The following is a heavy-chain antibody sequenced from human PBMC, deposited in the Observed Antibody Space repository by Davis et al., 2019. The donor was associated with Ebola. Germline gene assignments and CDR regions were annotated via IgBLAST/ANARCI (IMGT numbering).Heavy chain of an antibody. V-gene: IGHV6-1*01. D-gene: IGHD6-6*01. J-gene: IGHJ6*03. CDR2: TYYRSKWYN. CDR3: ARGLGIAARPNYYYYMDV. Sequence: HSQTLSLTCAISGDSVSSNSAAWNWIRQSPSRGLEWLGRTYYRSKWYNDYAVSVKSRITINPDTSKNQFSLKLSSVTAADTAVYYCARGLGIAARPNYYYYMDVWGKGTTVTVSS. CDR1: GDSVSSNSAA.